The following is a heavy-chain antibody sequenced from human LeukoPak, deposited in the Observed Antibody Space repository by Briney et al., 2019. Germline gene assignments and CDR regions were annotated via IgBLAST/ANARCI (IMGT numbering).Heavy chain of an antibody. CDR1: SGSFSGYY. Sequence: SETLSLTCAVYSGSFSGYYWSWIRQPPGKGLEWIGEINRSGSTNYNPSLKSRVTISVDTSKNQFSLKLSSVTAADTAVYYCARGVRKGGSSYYYDSSGSKPHNWFDPWGQGTLVTVSS. CDR2: INRSGST. D-gene: IGHD3-22*01. V-gene: IGHV4-34*01. CDR3: ARGVRKGGSSYYYDSSGSKPHNWFDP. J-gene: IGHJ5*02.